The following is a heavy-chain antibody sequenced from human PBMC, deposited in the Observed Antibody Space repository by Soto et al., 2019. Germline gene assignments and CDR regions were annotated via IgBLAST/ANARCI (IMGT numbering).Heavy chain of an antibody. D-gene: IGHD5-18*01. Sequence: PSETLSLTCTVSGGSISSGDYYWSWIRQPPGKGLEWIGYIYYSGTTYYNPSLKSRVTISVDTSKNQFSLKVSSVTAADTAVYYCARALRQLWPHYYYGMDVWGQGTTVTVSS. J-gene: IGHJ6*02. CDR3: ARALRQLWPHYYYGMDV. CDR2: IYYSGTT. V-gene: IGHV4-30-4*01. CDR1: GGSISSGDYY.